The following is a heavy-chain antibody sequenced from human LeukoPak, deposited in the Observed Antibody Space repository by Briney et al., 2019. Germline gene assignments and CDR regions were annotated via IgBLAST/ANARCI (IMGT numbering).Heavy chain of an antibody. CDR3: ARGPYSSSLDGYFDY. V-gene: IGHV4-34*01. CDR2: INHSGST. CDR1: GGSFSGYY. Sequence: SETLSLTCAVYGGSFSGYYWSWIRQPPGKGLEWIGEINHSGSTNYNPSLKSRVTISVDTSKNQFSLKLSSATAADTAVYYCARGPYSSSLDGYFDYWGQGTLVTVSS. J-gene: IGHJ4*02. D-gene: IGHD6-6*01.